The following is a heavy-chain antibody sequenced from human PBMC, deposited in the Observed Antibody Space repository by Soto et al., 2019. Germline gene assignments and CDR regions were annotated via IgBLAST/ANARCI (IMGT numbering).Heavy chain of an antibody. V-gene: IGHV1-18*01. CDR2: TSTNNGDT. CDR1: GYTFTTFC. J-gene: IGHJ4*02. Sequence: ASVKVSCKASGYTFTTFCISWVRHAPGQGLEWMGWTSTNNGDTYYAPRFQGRVTVTKDTSTRTAYMELRSLGSDDTAVYYCGREYCRGGRCYSPDYWGQGTLVTVSS. CDR3: GREYCRGGRCYSPDY. D-gene: IGHD2-15*01.